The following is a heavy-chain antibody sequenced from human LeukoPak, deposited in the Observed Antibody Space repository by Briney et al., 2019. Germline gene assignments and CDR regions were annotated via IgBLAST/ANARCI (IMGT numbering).Heavy chain of an antibody. J-gene: IGHJ4*02. CDR1: GFTFGSYS. CDR2: ISSSSSYI. V-gene: IGHV3-21*01. CDR3: AGSGRGIDY. D-gene: IGHD3-10*01. Sequence: KPGGSLRLSCAASGFTFGSYSMNWVRQAPGKGLEWVSSISSSSSYIYYADSVKGRFTISRDNAKNSLYLQMNSLRAEDTAVYYCAGSGRGIDYWGQGTLVTVSS.